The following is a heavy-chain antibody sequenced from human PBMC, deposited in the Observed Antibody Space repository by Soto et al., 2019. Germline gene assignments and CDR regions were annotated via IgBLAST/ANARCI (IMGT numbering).Heavy chain of an antibody. Sequence: RLSCAASGFTFSSYAMHWVRQAPGKGLEWVAVISYDGSNKYYADSVKGRFTISRDNSKNTLYLQMNSLRAEDTAVYYCARVEWLLLHNAFDIWGQGTMVTVSS. CDR3: ARVEWLLLHNAFDI. V-gene: IGHV3-30-3*01. D-gene: IGHD3-22*01. CDR2: ISYDGSNK. J-gene: IGHJ3*02. CDR1: GFTFSSYA.